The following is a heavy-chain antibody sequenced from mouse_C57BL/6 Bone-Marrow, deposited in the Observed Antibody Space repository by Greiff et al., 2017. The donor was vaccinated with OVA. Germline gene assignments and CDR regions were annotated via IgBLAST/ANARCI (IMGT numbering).Heavy chain of an antibody. CDR2: ISNLAYSI. CDR1: GFTFSDYG. CDR3: ARLLTTVVSYYAMDY. Sequence: EVMLVESGGGLVQPGGSLKLSCAASGFTFSDYGMAWVRQAPRKGPEWVAFISNLAYSIYYADTVTGRFTISRENAKNTLYLEMSSLRSEDTAMYYCARLLTTVVSYYAMDYWGQGTSVTVSS. V-gene: IGHV5-15*01. J-gene: IGHJ4*01. D-gene: IGHD1-1*01.